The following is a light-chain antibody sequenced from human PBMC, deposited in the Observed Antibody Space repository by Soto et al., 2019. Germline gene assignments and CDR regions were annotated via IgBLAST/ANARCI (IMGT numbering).Light chain of an antibody. V-gene: IGLV2-14*03. Sequence: LTQPASVSGSPGQSITISCTGTSSDIGGHDDVSWYQQHPGKVPKLLIYGVTDRPSGVSNRFSGSKSGNLASLTIPGLQAEDEADYYCCSYTSDLTPYVFGTGTKVTVL. J-gene: IGLJ1*01. CDR2: GVT. CDR3: CSYTSDLTPYV. CDR1: SSDIGGHDD.